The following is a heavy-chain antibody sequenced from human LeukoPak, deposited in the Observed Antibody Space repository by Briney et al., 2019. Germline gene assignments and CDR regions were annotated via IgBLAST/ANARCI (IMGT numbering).Heavy chain of an antibody. V-gene: IGHV4-39*07. CDR2: IYYSGST. CDR3: ARDPLPGRSGSYKGTDY. J-gene: IGHJ4*02. Sequence: PSETLSLTCTVSGGSISSSSYYWGWIRQPPGKGLEWIGSIYYSGSTYYNPSLKSRVTISVDKSKNQFSLKLSSVTAADTAVYYCARDPLPGRSGSYKGTDYWGQGTLVTVSS. CDR1: GGSISSSSYY. D-gene: IGHD3-22*01.